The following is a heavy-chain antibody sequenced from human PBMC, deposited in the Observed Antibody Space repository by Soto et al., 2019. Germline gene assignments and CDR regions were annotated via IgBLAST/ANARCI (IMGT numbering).Heavy chain of an antibody. CDR2: IYYSGST. V-gene: IGHV4-31*03. J-gene: IGHJ4*02. CDR1: GGSIGSGGSY. D-gene: IGHD5-12*01. CDR3: ARDGEGYDPPLLDY. Sequence: PSETLSLTCTVSGGSIGSGGSYWSWIRQHPGKGLEWIGYIYYSGSTYYNPSLKSRVTISVDTSKNQFSLKLSSVTAADTAVYYCARDGEGYDPPLLDYWGRGTQVTVSS.